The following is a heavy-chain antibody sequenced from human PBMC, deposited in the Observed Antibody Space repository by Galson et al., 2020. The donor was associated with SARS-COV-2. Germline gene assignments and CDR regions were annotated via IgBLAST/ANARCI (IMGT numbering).Heavy chain of an antibody. Sequence: GGSLRLSCAASGFTFSSYSMNWVRQAPGKGLEWVSSISSSSSYIYYADSVKGRFTISRDNAKNSLYLQMNSLRAEDTAVYYCASHRGYYYDSSGYVFDYWGQGTLVTVSS. CDR2: ISSSSSYI. J-gene: IGHJ4*02. CDR3: ASHRGYYYDSSGYVFDY. V-gene: IGHV3-21*01. CDR1: GFTFSSYS. D-gene: IGHD3-22*01.